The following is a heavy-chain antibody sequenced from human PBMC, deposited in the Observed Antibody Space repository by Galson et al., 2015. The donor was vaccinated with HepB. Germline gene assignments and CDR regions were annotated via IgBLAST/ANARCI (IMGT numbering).Heavy chain of an antibody. CDR2: IYYSGST. Sequence: ETLSLTCTVSGGSISSSSYYWGWIRQPPGKGLGWIGSIYYSGSTYYNPSLKSRVTISVDTSKNQFSLKLSSVTAADTAVYYCARMAWALRSGSWYFDYWGQGTLVTVSS. V-gene: IGHV4-39*01. CDR3: ARMAWALRSGSWYFDY. J-gene: IGHJ4*02. D-gene: IGHD6-13*01. CDR1: GGSISSSSYY.